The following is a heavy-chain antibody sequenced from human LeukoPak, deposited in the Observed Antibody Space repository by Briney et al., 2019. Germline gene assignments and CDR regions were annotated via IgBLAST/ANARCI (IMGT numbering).Heavy chain of an antibody. CDR1: GFTFSTYS. V-gene: IGHV3-21*01. Sequence: GGSLRLSCAASGFTFSTYSMNWVRQAPGKGLEWVSSISSTGSYIYYADSVKGRFTISRDNAKNSLYLQMNSLRGEDTAVYYCARERGSYYFDYWGQGTLVTVSS. J-gene: IGHJ4*02. CDR3: ARERGSYYFDY. CDR2: ISSTGSYI. D-gene: IGHD1-26*01.